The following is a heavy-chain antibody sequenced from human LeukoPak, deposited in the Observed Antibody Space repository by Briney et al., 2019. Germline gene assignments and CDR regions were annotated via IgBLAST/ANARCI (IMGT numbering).Heavy chain of an antibody. V-gene: IGHV4-34*01. D-gene: IGHD3-22*01. CDR1: GGSFSGCY. Sequence: PSETLSLTCAVYGGSFSGCYWSWIRQPPGKGLEWIGEINHSGSTNYNPSLKSRVTISVDTSKNQFSLKLSSVTAADTAVYYCARDGEFRYYYDSSGYYFDYWGQGTLVTVSS. J-gene: IGHJ4*02. CDR3: ARDGEFRYYYDSSGYYFDY. CDR2: INHSGST.